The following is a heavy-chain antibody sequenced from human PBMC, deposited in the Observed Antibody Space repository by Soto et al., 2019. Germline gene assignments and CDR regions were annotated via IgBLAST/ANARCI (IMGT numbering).Heavy chain of an antibody. D-gene: IGHD6-25*01. Sequence: GASVKVSCKASGYTFTSYDINWVRQATGQGLEWMGRMNPSSGNTAYPQSFLGRVTMTRDTSTNTVYMDLSSLTSDDTAVYFCARERLTVVYGLDIWGQGTTVTVSS. CDR1: GYTFTSYD. J-gene: IGHJ6*02. CDR2: MNPSSGNT. CDR3: ARERLTVVYGLDI. V-gene: IGHV1-8*01.